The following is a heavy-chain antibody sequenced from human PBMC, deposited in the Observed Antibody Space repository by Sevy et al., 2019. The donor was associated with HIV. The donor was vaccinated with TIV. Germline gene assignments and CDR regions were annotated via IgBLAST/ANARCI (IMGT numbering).Heavy chain of an antibody. CDR1: GFRFSDSW. CDR2: INEDGSRL. Sequence: GGSLRLSCVASGFRFSDSWMTWVRQAPGKGLERIAFINEDGSRLGYVDSVRGRFTISRENTKNSLYLQMNSLRAEDTAVYFCARGRAYSALDYWGQGTLVTVSS. CDR3: ARGRAYSALDY. J-gene: IGHJ4*02. D-gene: IGHD5-18*01. V-gene: IGHV3-7*01.